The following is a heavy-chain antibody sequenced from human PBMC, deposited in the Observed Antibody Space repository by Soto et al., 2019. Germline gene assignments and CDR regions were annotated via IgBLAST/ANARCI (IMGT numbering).Heavy chain of an antibody. CDR2: ISSSSSDYT. Sequence: VSLRLSCAASGFSFSDYTMNWVRQAPGKGLEWVSAISSSSSDYTFYADSVRGRFTISRDNAKKSLYLQMNSLRAEDTAVYYCSRFDYGDYFFDYWGQGTLVTVSS. D-gene: IGHD4-17*01. CDR3: SRFDYGDYFFDY. J-gene: IGHJ4*02. CDR1: GFSFSDYT. V-gene: IGHV3-21*01.